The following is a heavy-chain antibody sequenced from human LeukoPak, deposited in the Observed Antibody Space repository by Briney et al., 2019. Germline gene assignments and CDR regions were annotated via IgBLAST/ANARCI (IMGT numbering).Heavy chain of an antibody. CDR1: GFTVSSNY. CDR2: SYSGGST. J-gene: IGHJ3*02. Sequence: PGGSLRLSCAASGFTVSSNYMSWVRQAPGKGLEWVSVSYSGGSTYYADSVKGRFTISRDNSKNTLYLQMNSLRAEDTAVYYCARVMYYDILTGYRGSFDIWGQGTMVTVSS. D-gene: IGHD3-9*01. CDR3: ARVMYYDILTGYRGSFDI. V-gene: IGHV3-53*05.